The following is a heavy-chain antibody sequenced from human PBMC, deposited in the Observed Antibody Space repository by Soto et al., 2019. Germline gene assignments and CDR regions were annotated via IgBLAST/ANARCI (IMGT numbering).Heavy chain of an antibody. J-gene: IGHJ4*02. D-gene: IGHD2-15*01. Sequence: QVQLVESGGGVVQPGRSLRLSCAASGFTFSSYAMHWVRQAPGKGLEWVAVISYDGSNKYYADSVKGRFTISRDNSKNTLYLQMNSLRAEDTAVYYCAAFHETYCSGGSGPPAYWGQGTLVTVSS. V-gene: IGHV3-30-3*01. CDR2: ISYDGSNK. CDR3: AAFHETYCSGGSGPPAY. CDR1: GFTFSSYA.